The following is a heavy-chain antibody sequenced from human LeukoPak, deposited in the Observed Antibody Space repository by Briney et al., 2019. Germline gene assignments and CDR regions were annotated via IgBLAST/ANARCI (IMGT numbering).Heavy chain of an antibody. CDR2: INHSGST. D-gene: IGHD3-10*01. V-gene: IGHV4-34*01. J-gene: IGHJ4*02. Sequence: SESLSVTCALYRGSLSGYFWSWIGQPPAKGGEGMGEINHSGSTNYTPSIKSRVNISVDKSKNQFSLKLSSVTAADTAVYYCARGSVYGYSDYWGQGTLVTVSS. CDR3: ARGSVYGYSDY. CDR1: RGSLSGYF.